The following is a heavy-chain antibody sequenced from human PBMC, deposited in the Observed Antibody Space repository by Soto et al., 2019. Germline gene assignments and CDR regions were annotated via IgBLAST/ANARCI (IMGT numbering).Heavy chain of an antibody. D-gene: IGHD3-16*01. Sequence: QVQLQESGPGLVKPSETLSLSCNVSGGSISGHYWSWVRQTPGKGLEWICYVYYSGSTNYNPSLKSRDTISVVTSHHHFSLRLIAVTAADPSVYYCPRVPYYDLIWNYYYMDVWGKGTTVSVSS. V-gene: IGHV4-59*08. CDR1: GGSISGHY. CDR2: VYYSGST. J-gene: IGHJ6*03. CDR3: PRVPYYDLIWNYYYMDV.